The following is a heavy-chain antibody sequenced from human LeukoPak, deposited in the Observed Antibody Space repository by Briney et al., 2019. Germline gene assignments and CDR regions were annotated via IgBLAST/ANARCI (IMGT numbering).Heavy chain of an antibody. D-gene: IGHD3-3*01. CDR2: ISYDGSNK. CDR1: GFTFSSYG. Sequence: GGSLRLSCAASGFTFSSYGMHWVRQAPGKGLEWVAVISYDGSNKYYADSVKGRFTISRDNSKNTLYLQMNSLRAEDTAVYYCAKWSGYFPFDYWGQGTLVTVSS. CDR3: AKWSGYFPFDY. V-gene: IGHV3-30*18. J-gene: IGHJ4*02.